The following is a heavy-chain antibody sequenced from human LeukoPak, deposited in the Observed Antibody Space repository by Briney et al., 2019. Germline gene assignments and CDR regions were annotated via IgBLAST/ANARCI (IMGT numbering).Heavy chain of an antibody. Sequence: ASVTVSFKASGDSFTIYYMHWVRQAPGQGLEWMGIINPSDGSTSYAQKFQGRVTMTRDMSTSTVYMELSNLRSEDTAVYYCARGRHYYDSSDYYYEGDGFDIWGQGTMVTVSS. CDR2: INPSDGST. J-gene: IGHJ3*02. CDR3: ARGRHYYDSSDYYYEGDGFDI. D-gene: IGHD3-22*01. CDR1: GDSFTIYY. V-gene: IGHV1-46*01.